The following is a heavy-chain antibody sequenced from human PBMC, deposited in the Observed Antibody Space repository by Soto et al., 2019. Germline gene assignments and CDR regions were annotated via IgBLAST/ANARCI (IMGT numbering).Heavy chain of an antibody. V-gene: IGHV2-5*02. Sequence: QITLKESGPTLVKPTQTLTLTCTFSGFSLSTSGVGVGWIRQPPGKALEWLALIYWDDDKRYSPSMKSRRTITKDTSKIQVVLTMTNMEPVDTATCYCAHSYRDGYNWHFDYWGQGTLVTVSS. CDR1: GFSLSTSGVG. CDR3: AHSYRDGYNWHFDY. CDR2: IYWDDDK. J-gene: IGHJ4*02. D-gene: IGHD5-12*01.